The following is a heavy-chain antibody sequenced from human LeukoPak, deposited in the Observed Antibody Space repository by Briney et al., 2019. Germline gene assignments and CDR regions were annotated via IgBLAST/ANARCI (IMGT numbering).Heavy chain of an antibody. J-gene: IGHJ5*02. V-gene: IGHV3-23*01. D-gene: IGHD3-10*01. Sequence: PGGSLSLSCAASGFTFSYYNMNWVRQAPGKGLEWVSGISGSGNRTYYADSVKGRFTISRDNSKNTLYLQMNSLRAEDTAVYNCAKLSGSSGSPSSWFEVWGQGTLVTVSS. CDR2: ISGSGNRT. CDR1: GFTFSYYN. CDR3: AKLSGSSGSPSSWFEV.